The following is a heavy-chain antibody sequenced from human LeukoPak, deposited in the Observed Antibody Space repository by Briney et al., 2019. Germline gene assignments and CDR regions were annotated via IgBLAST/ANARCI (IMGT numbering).Heavy chain of an antibody. CDR2: IYYSGST. Sequence: SETLSLTCAVYGGSFSGYYWSWIRQPPGKGLEWIGYIYYSGSTNYNPSLESRVTISVDTSKNQFSLKLSSVTAADTAVYYCATGYCSGGSCYSHYYYYGMDVWGQGTTVTVSS. J-gene: IGHJ6*02. CDR1: GGSFSGYY. V-gene: IGHV4-59*01. D-gene: IGHD2-15*01. CDR3: ATGYCSGGSCYSHYYYYGMDV.